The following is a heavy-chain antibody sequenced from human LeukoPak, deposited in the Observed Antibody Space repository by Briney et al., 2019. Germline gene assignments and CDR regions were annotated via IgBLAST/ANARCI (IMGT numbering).Heavy chain of an antibody. CDR3: ARDRRPMGPAAIGGAFDI. V-gene: IGHV1-2*02. CDR2: INPNSGGT. CDR1: GYTFTSYG. J-gene: IGHJ3*02. D-gene: IGHD2-2*01. Sequence: GASVKVSCKASGYTFTSYGISWVRQAPGQGLEWMGWINPNSGGTNYAQKFQGRVTMTRDTSISTAYMELSRLRSDDTAVYYCARDRRPMGPAAIGGAFDIWGQGTMVTVSS.